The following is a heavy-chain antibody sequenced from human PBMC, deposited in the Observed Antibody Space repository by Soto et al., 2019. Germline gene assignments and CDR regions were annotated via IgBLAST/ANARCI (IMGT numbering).Heavy chain of an antibody. CDR2: ISWNSGSI. J-gene: IGHJ3*02. Sequence: GGSLRLSCAASGFTFDDYAMHWVRQAPGKGLEWVSGISWNSGSIGYADSVKGRFTISRDNAKNPLYLQMNSLRAEDTALYYCAKLTIPEYSSSNPRAFDIWGQGTMVTVSS. CDR1: GFTFDDYA. V-gene: IGHV3-9*01. D-gene: IGHD6-13*01. CDR3: AKLTIPEYSSSNPRAFDI.